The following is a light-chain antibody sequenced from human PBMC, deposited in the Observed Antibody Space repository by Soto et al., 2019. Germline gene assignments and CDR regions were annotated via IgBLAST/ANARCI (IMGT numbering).Light chain of an antibody. V-gene: IGKV3-20*01. Sequence: EIVLTQSPGTLSLSPGDRATLSCRASQSVNSNYLAWYQRKPGQAPRLLIYGASNRATDIPYRFSASGAGTYFTLTITRLEAEDFAVYYGQQYDSTPPTFGQGTKVEVK. CDR2: GAS. CDR1: QSVNSNY. J-gene: IGKJ1*01. CDR3: QQYDSTPPT.